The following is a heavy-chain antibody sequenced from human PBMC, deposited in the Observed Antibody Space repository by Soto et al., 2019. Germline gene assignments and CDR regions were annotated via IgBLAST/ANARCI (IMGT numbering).Heavy chain of an antibody. V-gene: IGHV3-48*01. CDR3: AVGGGSITIFGVDPYYFDY. J-gene: IGHJ4*02. Sequence: EVQLVESGGGLVQPGGSLRLSCAASGFTFSSYSMNWVRQAPGKGLEWVSYISSSSSTIYYADSVKGRFTISRDNAKNSLYLQMNSLRAEDTAVYYCAVGGGSITIFGVDPYYFDYWGQGTLVTVSS. D-gene: IGHD3-3*01. CDR1: GFTFSSYS. CDR2: ISSSSSTI.